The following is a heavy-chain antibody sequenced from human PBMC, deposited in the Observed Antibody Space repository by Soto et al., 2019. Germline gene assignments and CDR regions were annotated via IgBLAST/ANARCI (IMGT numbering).Heavy chain of an antibody. D-gene: IGHD2-21*01. CDR1: GGSISSGDYY. Sequence: SETLSLTCTVSGGSISSGDYYWNWIRQHPGKGLEWIGYIHYSGRTSYNPPLKSPITISLDTSNNQFSLKLNSVTAADTAVFSCARSPVIPAYYLDYWGQGTLVTVSS. J-gene: IGHJ4*02. V-gene: IGHV4-31*01. CDR3: ARSPVIPAYYLDY. CDR2: IHYSGRT.